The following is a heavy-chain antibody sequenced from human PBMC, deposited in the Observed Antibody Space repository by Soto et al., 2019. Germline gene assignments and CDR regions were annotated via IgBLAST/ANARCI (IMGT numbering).Heavy chain of an antibody. CDR1: GGTFSSYA. V-gene: IGHV1-69*13. J-gene: IGHJ4*02. D-gene: IGHD4-17*01. Sequence: SVTVSCKASGGTFSSYAISWVRQAPGQGLEWMGGIIPIFGTANYAQKFQGRVTITADESTSTAYMELSSLRSEDTAVYYCARVPLRSDYGDAYCDYWGQGTMGTVSS. CDR2: IIPIFGTA. CDR3: ARVPLRSDYGDAYCDY.